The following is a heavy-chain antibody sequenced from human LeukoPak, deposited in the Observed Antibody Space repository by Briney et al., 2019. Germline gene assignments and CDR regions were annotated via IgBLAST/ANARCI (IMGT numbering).Heavy chain of an antibody. D-gene: IGHD3-10*01. Sequence: GGSLRLSCAASGFTFSDYYMSWVRQAPGKGLEWVSVIYSGGSTYYADSVKGRFTISRDNSKNTLYLQMNSLRAEDTAVYYCARYRSTMVRGVIDDWGQGTLVTVSS. CDR3: ARYRSTMVRGVIDD. V-gene: IGHV3-53*01. CDR2: IYSGGST. J-gene: IGHJ4*02. CDR1: GFTFSDYY.